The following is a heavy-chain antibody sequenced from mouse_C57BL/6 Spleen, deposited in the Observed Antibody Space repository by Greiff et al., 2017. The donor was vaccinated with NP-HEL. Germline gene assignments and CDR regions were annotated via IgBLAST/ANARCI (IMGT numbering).Heavy chain of an antibody. Sequence: EVQLQQSGPELVKPGASVKISCKASGYSFTDYNMNWVKQSNGKSLEWIGVINPNYGTTSYNQKLKGKATLTVDQSSSTAYMQLNSLTSEDSAVDYCARVDGSSYRTWFAYWGQGTLVTVSA. CDR1: GYSFTDYN. CDR3: ARVDGSSYRTWFAY. D-gene: IGHD1-1*01. CDR2: INPNYGTT. J-gene: IGHJ3*01. V-gene: IGHV1-39*01.